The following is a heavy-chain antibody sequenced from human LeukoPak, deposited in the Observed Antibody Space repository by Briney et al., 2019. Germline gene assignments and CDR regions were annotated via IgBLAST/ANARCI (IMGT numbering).Heavy chain of an antibody. V-gene: IGHV4-59*08. D-gene: IGHD3-22*01. CDR2: IYYSGST. J-gene: IGHJ4*02. Sequence: SETLSLTCTVSGGSISSYYWSWIRQPPGKGLEWIGYIYYSGSTNYNPSLKSRVTISVDTSKNQFSLKLSSVTAADTAVYYCAGHGRDYYDSSGYYTVGLFDYWGQGTLVTVSS. CDR3: AGHGRDYYDSSGYYTVGLFDY. CDR1: GGSISSYY.